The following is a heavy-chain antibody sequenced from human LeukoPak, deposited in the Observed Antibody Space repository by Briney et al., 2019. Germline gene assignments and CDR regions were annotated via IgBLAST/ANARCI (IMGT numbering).Heavy chain of an antibody. CDR2: ISAYNGNT. J-gene: IGHJ3*02. D-gene: IGHD5-24*01. CDR3: ARVGVEMGTIVAFDI. CDR1: GYTFTSYG. Sequence: GASVKVSCKASGYTFTSYGISWVRQAPGQGLEWMGWISAYNGNTNYAQKLQGRVTMTTDTSTSTAYMELRSLRSEDTAVYYCARVGVEMGTIVAFDIWGQGTMVTVSS. V-gene: IGHV1-18*01.